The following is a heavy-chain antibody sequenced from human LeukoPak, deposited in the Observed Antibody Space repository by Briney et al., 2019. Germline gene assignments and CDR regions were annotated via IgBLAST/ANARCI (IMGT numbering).Heavy chain of an antibody. D-gene: IGHD3-22*01. CDR1: GFTVSSTH. J-gene: IGHJ3*02. Sequence: GGSLRLSCEASGFTVSSTHMVWVRQAPGKGLEWVSVTYTGGNSYYAGSVQGRFIISRDISKNTLYLQMNNLRAEDSALYYCARGSRGSAAVVAPRSFDIWGQGTMVTVSS. V-gene: IGHV3-53*01. CDR2: TYTGGNS. CDR3: ARGSRGSAAVVAPRSFDI.